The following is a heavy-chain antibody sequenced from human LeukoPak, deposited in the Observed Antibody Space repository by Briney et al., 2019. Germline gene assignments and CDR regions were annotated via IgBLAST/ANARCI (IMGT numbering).Heavy chain of an antibody. J-gene: IGHJ3*02. CDR1: GFTFSSYS. D-gene: IGHD6-19*01. Sequence: GGSLRLSCAASGFTFSSYSMNWVRQASGKGLEWVSSISSSSSYIYYADSVKGRFTISRDNAKNSLYLQMNSLRAEDTAVYCCARSIAVAVRDAFDIWGQGTMVTVSS. CDR2: ISSSSSYI. CDR3: ARSIAVAVRDAFDI. V-gene: IGHV3-21*01.